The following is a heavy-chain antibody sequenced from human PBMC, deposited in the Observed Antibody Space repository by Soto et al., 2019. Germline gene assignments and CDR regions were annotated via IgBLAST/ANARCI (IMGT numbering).Heavy chain of an antibody. CDR1: GFTFSSYG. CDR2: ISGSGGSN. Sequence: GGSLRLSCAASGFTFSSYGMHWVRQAPGKGLEWVAGISGSGGSNYYADSVRGRFTISRDNSKNTLYLHMNSLGADDTAIYYCAKDPYSGWYDYWGQGTLVTVSS. V-gene: IGHV3-23*01. J-gene: IGHJ4*02. CDR3: AKDPYSGWYDY. D-gene: IGHD6-19*01.